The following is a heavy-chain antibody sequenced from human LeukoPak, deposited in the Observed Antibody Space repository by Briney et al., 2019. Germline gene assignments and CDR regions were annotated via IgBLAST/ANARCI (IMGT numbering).Heavy chain of an antibody. V-gene: IGHV3-64D*06. J-gene: IGHJ3*01. D-gene: IGHD2-15*01. CDR3: TRDSALLGVAFDL. Sequence: GGSLRLSCSASGFPFNTYAIHWVRQAPGKGLEYVAGISSNGDNTDFADSAKGRFTISRDNSKSTLFLQMNSLRTEDTAVYFCTRDSALLGVAFDLWGQGTVVTVSS. CDR2: ISSNGDNT. CDR1: GFPFNTYA.